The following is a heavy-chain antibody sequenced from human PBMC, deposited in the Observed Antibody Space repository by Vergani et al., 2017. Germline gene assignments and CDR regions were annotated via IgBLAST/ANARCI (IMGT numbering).Heavy chain of an antibody. CDR2: IYSGGST. J-gene: IGHJ4*02. CDR1: GFTFGDYA. V-gene: IGHV3-53*04. D-gene: IGHD1-26*01. CDR3: ARDRSGSYPEGGFDY. Sequence: EVQLVESGGGLVQPGRSLRLSCTASGFTFGDYAMSWFRQAPGKGLEWVSVIYSGGSTYYADSVKGRFTISRHNSKNTLYLQMNSLRAEDTAVYYCARDRSGSYPEGGFDYWGQGTLVTVSS.